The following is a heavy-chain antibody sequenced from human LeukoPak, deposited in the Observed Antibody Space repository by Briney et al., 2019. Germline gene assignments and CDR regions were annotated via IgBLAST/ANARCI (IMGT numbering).Heavy chain of an antibody. Sequence: SGPTLVKPTQTLTLTCSFSGFSLTPNGVGVACLRQPPGKALEWLAVIYWNDHKRYTPSLENRLTITKDTSKNQVVLTMTNMDPADTATYFCAHRDKSFGVIKNENWFDPWGPGTPVTVSS. CDR1: GFSLTPNGVG. CDR3: AHRDKSFGVIKNENWFDP. V-gene: IGHV2-5*01. D-gene: IGHD3-3*01. J-gene: IGHJ5*02. CDR2: IYWNDHK.